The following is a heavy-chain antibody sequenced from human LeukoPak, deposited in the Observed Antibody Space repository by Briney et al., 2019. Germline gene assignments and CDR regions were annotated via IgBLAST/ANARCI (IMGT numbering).Heavy chain of an antibody. J-gene: IGHJ6*02. CDR3: ARSGIAARQGVNYYYYYGMDV. CDR2: IYYSGST. V-gene: IGHV4-31*03. CDR1: GGSINSGGYY. D-gene: IGHD6-6*01. Sequence: SETLSLTCTVSGGSINSGGYYWSWIRQHPGKGLEWIGYIYYSGSTYYNPSLKSRVTISVDTSKNQFSLKLSSVTAADTAVYYCARSGIAARQGVNYYYYYGMDVWGQGTTVTVSS.